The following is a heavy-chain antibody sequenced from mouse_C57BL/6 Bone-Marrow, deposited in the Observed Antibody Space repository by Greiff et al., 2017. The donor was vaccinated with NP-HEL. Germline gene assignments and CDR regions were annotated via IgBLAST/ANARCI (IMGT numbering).Heavy chain of an antibody. CDR1: GFNIQDDY. J-gene: IGHJ4*01. D-gene: IGHD4-1*01. CDR2: IDPENGDT. Sequence: EVQLVESGAELVRPGASVKLSCTASGFNIQDDYMHWVKQRPEQGLEWIGWIDPENGDTEYASKFQGKATITADTSSNTAYLQLSSLTSEDTAVYYCTTHSLGQNYYAMDYWGQGTSVTVSS. CDR3: TTHSLGQNYYAMDY. V-gene: IGHV14-4*01.